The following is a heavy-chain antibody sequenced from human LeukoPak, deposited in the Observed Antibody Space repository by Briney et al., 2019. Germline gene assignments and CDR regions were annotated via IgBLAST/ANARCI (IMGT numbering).Heavy chain of an antibody. CDR2: INPNSGGT. V-gene: IGHV1-2*02. J-gene: IGHJ5*02. Sequence: ASVKVSCTASGYPFTPYDMNLVRQAPGQGLEWMGWINPNSGGTNYAQKFQGRVTMTRDTSISTAYMELSRLRSDDTAVYYCARAVDQLSGRGTNNSFDPWGQGTLVTVSS. D-gene: IGHD3-16*01. CDR3: ARAVDQLSGRGTNNSFDP. CDR1: GYPFTPYD.